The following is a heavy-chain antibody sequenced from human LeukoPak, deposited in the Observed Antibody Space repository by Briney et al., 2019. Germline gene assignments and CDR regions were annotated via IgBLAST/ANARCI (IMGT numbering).Heavy chain of an antibody. J-gene: IGHJ4*02. V-gene: IGHV4-38-2*01. CDR3: ARHRRPAYWNPVTTAFDY. Sequence: KPSETLSLTCAVSGYSISSGYYWGWIRQPPGKGLEWIGSIYHSGSTYYNPSLKSRVTISVDTSKNQFSLKLSSVTAADTAVYYCARHRRPAYWNPVTTAFDYWGQGTLVTVSS. D-gene: IGHD1-1*01. CDR1: GYSISSGYY. CDR2: IYHSGST.